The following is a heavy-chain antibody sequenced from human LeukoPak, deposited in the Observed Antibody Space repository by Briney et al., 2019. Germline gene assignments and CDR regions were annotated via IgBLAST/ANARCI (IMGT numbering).Heavy chain of an antibody. J-gene: IGHJ4*02. CDR1: GGTFSNYA. V-gene: IGHV1-69*01. Sequence: AASVKVSCKASGGTFSNYAVSWVRQAPGQGLEWIGEIIPIFGTANYAQKFQGRVTITADESTSTAYLDLSSLISDDTAVYYCARDAHYGSGSSFDYWGQGTLVTVSS. CDR2: IIPIFGTA. D-gene: IGHD3-10*01. CDR3: ARDAHYGSGSSFDY.